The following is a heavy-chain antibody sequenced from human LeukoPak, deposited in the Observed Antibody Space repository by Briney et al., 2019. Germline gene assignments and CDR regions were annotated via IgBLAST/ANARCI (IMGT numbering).Heavy chain of an antibody. CDR1: GGSISSYY. V-gene: IGHV4-59*08. D-gene: IGHD5-12*01. CDR3: ARRGDSGYDQFDY. CDR2: TYYSGST. Sequence: SETLSLTCTVSGGSISSYYWSWIRQPPGKGLEWIGYTYYSGSTNYNPSLKSRVTISVDTSKNQFTLKLSSVTAADTAVYYCARRGDSGYDQFDYWGQGTLVTVSS. J-gene: IGHJ4*02.